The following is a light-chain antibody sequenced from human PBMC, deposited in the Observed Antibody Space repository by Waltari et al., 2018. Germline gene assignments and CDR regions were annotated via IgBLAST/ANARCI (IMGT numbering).Light chain of an antibody. CDR3: PTWGTGIWV. CDR1: SGHSSNV. CDR2: VNSDGSH. Sequence: QLVLTQSPSASASLGASVKITCTLSSGHSSNVVAWHQQPPEKGPRYLMKVNSDGSHGKGDGIPARFSGSSSGAARSLPISSLQSDDEADYYCPTWGTGIWVFGGGTRLTVL. J-gene: IGLJ3*02. V-gene: IGLV4-69*01.